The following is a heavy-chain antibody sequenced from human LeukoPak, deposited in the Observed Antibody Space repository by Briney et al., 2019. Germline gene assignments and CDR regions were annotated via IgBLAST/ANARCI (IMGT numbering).Heavy chain of an antibody. CDR2: INPSGGST. D-gene: IGHD3-9*01. CDR3: ARGDYESLTCHRLGY. J-gene: IGHJ4*02. Sequence: ASVKVSCKASGYTFTSYYMHWVRQAPGQGLEWMGIINPSGGSTSYAQKFQGRVTKTRDTSTRTVYMELSSLRSEDTAVYYCARGDYESLTCHRLGYWGQGTLVTVSS. CDR1: GYTFTSYY. V-gene: IGHV1-46*01.